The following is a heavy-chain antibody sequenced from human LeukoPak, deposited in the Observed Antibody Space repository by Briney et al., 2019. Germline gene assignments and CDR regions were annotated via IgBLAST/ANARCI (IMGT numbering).Heavy chain of an antibody. J-gene: IGHJ4*02. CDR2: INPNTGGT. CDR1: GYTFTAYF. D-gene: IGHD3-22*01. V-gene: IGHV1-2*06. Sequence: VKVSCNASGYTFTAYFMHWVRQAPGQGLEWMGRINPNTGGTNYAQKFQGRVNMTRDTSLSTAYMERSRLRSDDTAVYYCARVSGYYYSDYWGQGTLVTVSS. CDR3: ARVSGYYYSDY.